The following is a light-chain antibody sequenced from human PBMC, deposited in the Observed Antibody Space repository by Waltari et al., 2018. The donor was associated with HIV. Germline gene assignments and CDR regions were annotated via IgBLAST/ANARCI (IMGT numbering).Light chain of an antibody. CDR3: QQRSNWPPWT. Sequence: IVLNQSPVTPSLSQRARANLCCRASQSVSSDLDWYQQKPGQAPRLLNYDASNRATGIPARFSGSGSRTDFTLTISSLEPEDFAVYYCQQRSNWPPWTFGQGTKVEIK. V-gene: IGKV3-11*01. CDR1: QSVSSD. CDR2: DAS. J-gene: IGKJ1*01.